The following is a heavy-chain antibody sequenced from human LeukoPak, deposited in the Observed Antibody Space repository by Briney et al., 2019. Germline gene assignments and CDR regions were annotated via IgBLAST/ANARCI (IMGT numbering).Heavy chain of an antibody. D-gene: IGHD2-15*01. Sequence: GGSLRLSCAASGFTLSGYSMNWVRQAPGKGPEWVSFISSGSSFLYYADSVKGRFTISRDSAKNSLFLQMNSLRAEDTAVYYCARGDHCSAGSCFFDYWGQGTLVTVSS. V-gene: IGHV3-21*01. CDR3: ARGDHCSAGSCFFDY. CDR1: GFTLSGYS. CDR2: ISSGSSFL. J-gene: IGHJ4*02.